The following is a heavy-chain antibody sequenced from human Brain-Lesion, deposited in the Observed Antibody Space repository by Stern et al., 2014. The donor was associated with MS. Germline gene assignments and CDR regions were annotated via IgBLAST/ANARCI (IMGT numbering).Heavy chain of an antibody. D-gene: IGHD3-3*01. CDR2: INPNPGGT. V-gene: IGHV1-2*02. Sequence: VQLEESGAEVKKPGSSVKVSCKTSGYIFTGYYIHWVRQAPGQGLEWMAWINPNPGGTKYAPKVQGRVTMSRDPSISTAYVELSSLTSDDTAVYYCARDQRGITIFGVVTDYYYLGMDVWGQGTTVTVSS. CDR1: GYIFTGYY. J-gene: IGHJ6*02. CDR3: ARDQRGITIFGVVTDYYYLGMDV.